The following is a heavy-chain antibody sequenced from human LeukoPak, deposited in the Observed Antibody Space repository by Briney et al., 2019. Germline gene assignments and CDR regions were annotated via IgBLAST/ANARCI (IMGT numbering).Heavy chain of an antibody. CDR2: VNHRGDT. CDR3: ARGPTISETGYFDY. J-gene: IGHJ4*02. D-gene: IGHD1-1*01. Sequence: SETLSLTCAVYGGSFSAYYWSWIRQSPGKGLQWIAEVNHRGDTNYNPSVKGRVTISVDTSKNQFSLKVTSLTAADTAVYYCARGPTISETGYFDYWGQGTLVTVSS. CDR1: GGSFSAYY. V-gene: IGHV4-34*01.